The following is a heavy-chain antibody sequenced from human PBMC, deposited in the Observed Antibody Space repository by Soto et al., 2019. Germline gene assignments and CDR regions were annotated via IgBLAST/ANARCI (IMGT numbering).Heavy chain of an antibody. J-gene: IGHJ4*02. V-gene: IGHV4-39*01. CDR1: GGSISSCSYY. CDR2: IYYSAST. D-gene: IGHD3-10*01. Sequence: PSETLSRTYTGCGGSISSCSYYWGWIRQPTGNGLEWIGSIYYSASTYYNPSLKSRVTISVDTSKNQFSLKLSSVTAADTAVYYCARHGVPGVLLWFGEPISGYFDYWRQGTLVTVSS. CDR3: ARHGVPGVLLWFGEPISGYFDY.